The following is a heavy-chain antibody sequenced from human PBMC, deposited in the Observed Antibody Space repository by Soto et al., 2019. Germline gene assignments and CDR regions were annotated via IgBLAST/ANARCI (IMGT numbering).Heavy chain of an antibody. Sequence: QVQLVQSVAEVKKPGASVKVSCKASGYTFSSYHISWVRQAPGQGLEWMGWISAYTGNTNYAHKLKGRVTMTTDTTTSTAYMGMRSLRSDDTAVYYCARDGPPTDYWGKGTQVTVSA. J-gene: IGHJ4*02. V-gene: IGHV1-18*01. CDR2: ISAYTGNT. CDR3: ARDGPPTDY. CDR1: GYTFSSYH.